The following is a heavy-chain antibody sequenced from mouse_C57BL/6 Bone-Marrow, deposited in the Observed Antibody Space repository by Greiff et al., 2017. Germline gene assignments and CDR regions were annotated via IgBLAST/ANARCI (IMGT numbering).Heavy chain of an antibody. Sequence: DVKLVESGGGLVQPGGSLKLSCAASGIDFSRYWMSWVRQAPGKGLEWIGEINPDSSTINYAPSLKDKSIISRDNDKNTLYLQMSKVRSEATALYYCARPGAAGFFDYWGQGTTVTVSS. V-gene: IGHV4-1*01. J-gene: IGHJ2*01. CDR1: GIDFSRYW. CDR3: ARPGAAGFFDY. CDR2: INPDSSTI.